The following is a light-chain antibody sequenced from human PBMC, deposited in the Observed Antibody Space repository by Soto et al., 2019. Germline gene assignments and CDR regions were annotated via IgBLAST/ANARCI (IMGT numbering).Light chain of an antibody. CDR3: MQGTHSPPT. J-gene: IGKJ1*01. CDR1: QSLVHSNGNTY. V-gene: IGKV2-30*02. CDR2: KVS. Sequence: DVVMTQSPVSLPVTLGQPASISCRSSQSLVHSNGNTYLNWLQQRPGQSPRRLIYKVSNRDSGVPDQFAECGSGTEFTLKVSRVEAEDVGVYYCMQGTHSPPTFGQGTKVEIK.